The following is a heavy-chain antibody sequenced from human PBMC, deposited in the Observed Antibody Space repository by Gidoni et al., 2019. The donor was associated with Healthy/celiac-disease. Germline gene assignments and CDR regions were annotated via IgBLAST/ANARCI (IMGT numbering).Heavy chain of an antibody. J-gene: IGHJ6*02. Sequence: QLQLQESGPGLVKPSETLSLTCTVSGGSISSSSYYWGCIRQPPGKGLEWIGSIYYSGSTYYNPSLKSRVTISVDTSKNQFSLKLSSVTAADTAVYYCARLLRSYYGMDVWGQGTTVTVSS. CDR1: GGSISSSSYY. CDR2: IYYSGST. CDR3: ARLLRSYYGMDV. V-gene: IGHV4-39*01.